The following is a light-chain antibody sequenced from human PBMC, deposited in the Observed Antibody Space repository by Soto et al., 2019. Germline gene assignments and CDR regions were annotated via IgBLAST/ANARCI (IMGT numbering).Light chain of an antibody. J-gene: IGKJ5*01. CDR3: QQYVTSPSIP. CDR2: AAS. CDR1: ESIGDY. V-gene: IGKV3-20*01. Sequence: EIVLTQSRGTQSLSPLGRSTLPCWGSESIGDYLAWYQQRPGQAPRLLIYAASRRASGTQNRFSGSGSERAFTLAITGLEPADFGVYYCQQYVTSPSIPVGQGTDGRL.